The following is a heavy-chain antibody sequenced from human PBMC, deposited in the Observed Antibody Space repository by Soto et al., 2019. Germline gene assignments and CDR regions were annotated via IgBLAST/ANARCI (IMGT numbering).Heavy chain of an antibody. D-gene: IGHD1-1*01. CDR2: ITPLFGTA. CDR1: GGTFGSFG. J-gene: IGHJ5*02. CDR3: TSDASEIGRTVGFDP. Sequence: QVHLVQSGAEVKKPGSSVKVSCKSSGGTFGSFGISWVRQAPGQGLEWMGAITPLFGTANYAQQFRGGVTITADIPTSTVYMELTSLRSEDTAVYYCTSDASEIGRTVGFDPWGQGTLVIVSS. V-gene: IGHV1-69*14.